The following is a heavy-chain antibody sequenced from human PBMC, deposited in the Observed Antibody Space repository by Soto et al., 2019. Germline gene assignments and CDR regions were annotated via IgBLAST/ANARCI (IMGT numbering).Heavy chain of an antibody. CDR2: IHPGDSDV. CDR1: GYTFINYW. CDR3: ARHVGGRDYYYGIDV. J-gene: IGHJ6*02. V-gene: IGHV5-51*01. Sequence: GESLKISCKASGYTFINYWIAWVRQMPGKGLEWMGIIHPGDSDVRYSPSFQGLATFSADKSINTAYAQWSSLKASDTALYYCARHVGGRDYYYGIDVWGQGTTVTVSS.